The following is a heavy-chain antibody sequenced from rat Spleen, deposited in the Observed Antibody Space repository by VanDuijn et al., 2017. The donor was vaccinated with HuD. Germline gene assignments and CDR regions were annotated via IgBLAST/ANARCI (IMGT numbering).Heavy chain of an antibody. D-gene: IGHD4-3*01. CDR2: IWAGGGT. CDR1: GFSLNSYH. Sequence: QVQLKESGPGVVQPSQILSLTCTVSGFSLNSYHVSWVRQPPGKSLVWMGTIWAGGGTNYNSAVQSRLSISRDTSKSQVFLKMNSLQPEDTGTYYCARHLREASGVMDVWGQGASVTVSS. V-gene: IGHV2-72*01. J-gene: IGHJ4*01. CDR3: ARHLREASGVMDV.